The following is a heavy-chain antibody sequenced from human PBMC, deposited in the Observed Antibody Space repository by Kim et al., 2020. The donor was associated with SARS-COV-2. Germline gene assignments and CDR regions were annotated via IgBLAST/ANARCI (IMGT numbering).Heavy chain of an antibody. J-gene: IGHJ5*02. CDR2: IFHGGST. CDR1: GFSISTGNY. Sequence: SETLSLTCTVSGFSISTGNYWAWIRQPPGKGLEWIGSIFHGGSTYKNQSLKSRVTFSVDTSKNHFSLKMASVTAADTAVYYCARVVGAGSWGWFDPWGQGTLVTVSS. V-gene: IGHV4-38-2*02. D-gene: IGHD3-10*01. CDR3: ARVVGAGSWGWFDP.